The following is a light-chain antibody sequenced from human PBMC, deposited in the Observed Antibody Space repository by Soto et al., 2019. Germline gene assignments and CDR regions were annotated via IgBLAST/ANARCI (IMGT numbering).Light chain of an antibody. CDR3: QQYKSYPWT. Sequence: DIQMTQSPSSLSASVGDRVTITCRASEVIGNSLGWFQQKPGKAPETLIFAASSLQSGVTSKFSGSGSGTHFTLTINSLPPEDFATYYCQQYKSYPWTFGQGTKVDIK. CDR2: AAS. J-gene: IGKJ1*01. V-gene: IGKV1-16*02. CDR1: EVIGNS.